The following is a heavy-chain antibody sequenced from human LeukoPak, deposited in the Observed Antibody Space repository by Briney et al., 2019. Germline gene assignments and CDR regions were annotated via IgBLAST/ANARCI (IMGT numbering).Heavy chain of an antibody. CDR2: ISASGGST. Sequence: GGSLRLSCAASGITFSSYAMSWVRQAPGKGLEWVSTISASGGSTYYADSVKGRFTISRDNSKNTLYLQMNSLRAEDTAVYYCARALSMVLGVHAFDIWGQGTMVTVSS. CDR3: ARALSMVLGVHAFDI. J-gene: IGHJ3*02. V-gene: IGHV3-23*01. CDR1: GITFSSYA. D-gene: IGHD3-10*01.